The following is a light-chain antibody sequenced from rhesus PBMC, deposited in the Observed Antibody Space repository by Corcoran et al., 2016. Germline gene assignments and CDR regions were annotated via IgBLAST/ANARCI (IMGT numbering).Light chain of an antibody. J-gene: IGKJ1*01. CDR2: GAS. CDR3: QQGSNLSWT. V-gene: IGKV3-24*04. CDR1: QSVGSY. Sequence: ETVVTQSPATLSLSPGERATLSCRASQSVGSYLAWYQQKPGQAPRLLIYGASSRATGIPDRVSGSGSGTDVTRPISSLEPEDVRVYFCQQGSNLSWTFGQGTKVEI.